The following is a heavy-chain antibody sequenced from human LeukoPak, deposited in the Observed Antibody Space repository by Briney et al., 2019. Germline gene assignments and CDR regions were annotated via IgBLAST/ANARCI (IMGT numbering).Heavy chain of an antibody. J-gene: IGHJ5*02. CDR3: ARGGYSSSWYPPPWFDP. CDR1: GFTFSSYS. CDR2: ISRSSSYI. Sequence: PGGCLRLSCAASGFTFSSYSMSCVRQAPGKGLEWVSSISRSSSYILYADSVKGRFTISRDNAKNSLYLQMNSLRAEDTAVYYCARGGYSSSWYPPPWFDPWGQGTLVTVSS. V-gene: IGHV3-21*01. D-gene: IGHD6-13*01.